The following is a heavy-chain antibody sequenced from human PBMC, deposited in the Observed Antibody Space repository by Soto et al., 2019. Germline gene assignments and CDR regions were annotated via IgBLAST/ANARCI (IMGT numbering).Heavy chain of an antibody. J-gene: IGHJ4*02. Sequence: GGSLRLSCAASGFSFSIYAMSWVRQAPGKGLEWVSGISGSGVSTYYADSVKGRITVSRDNSKIRLYLQMDSLRAEDTAVYYCARVDPEYSRTPRRFDNWGQGTLVTVSS. CDR1: GFSFSIYA. D-gene: IGHD6-6*01. CDR2: ISGSGVST. V-gene: IGHV3-23*01. CDR3: ARVDPEYSRTPRRFDN.